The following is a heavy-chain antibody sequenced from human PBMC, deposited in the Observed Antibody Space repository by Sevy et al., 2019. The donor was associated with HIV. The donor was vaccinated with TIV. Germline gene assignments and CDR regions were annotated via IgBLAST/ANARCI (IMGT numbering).Heavy chain of an antibody. Sequence: GGSLRLSCAASGFTFSSYGMHWVRQAPGKGLEWVAVIWYDGSNKNYAHSVKGRFTISRENSKNKLYLQMNSLRAEDTAVYYCARDPKGFGELHYYYYYMDVWGKGTTVTVSS. V-gene: IGHV3-33*01. D-gene: IGHD3-10*01. CDR3: ARDPKGFGELHYYYYYMDV. J-gene: IGHJ6*03. CDR1: GFTFSSYG. CDR2: IWYDGSNK.